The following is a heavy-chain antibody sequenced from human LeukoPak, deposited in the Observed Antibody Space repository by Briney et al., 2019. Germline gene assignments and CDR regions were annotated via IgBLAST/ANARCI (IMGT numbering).Heavy chain of an antibody. J-gene: IGHJ4*02. D-gene: IGHD6-25*01. CDR2: IKEDASEE. CDR3: AIAAGWGLGY. CDR1: GFTSSRHW. V-gene: IGHV3-7*01. Sequence: PGGSLRLSCAVSGFTSSRHWMSWVRQTPEKGLEWVANIKEDASEENYVDSVKGRFTISRDNAKNSLYLQMNSLRAEDTAVDYCAIAAGWGLGYWGQGTLVTVSS.